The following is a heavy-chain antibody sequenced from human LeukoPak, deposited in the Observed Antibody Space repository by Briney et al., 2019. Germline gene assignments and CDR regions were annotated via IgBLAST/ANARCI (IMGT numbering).Heavy chain of an antibody. CDR3: ARDRATGYYYYYGMDV. V-gene: IGHV4-59*01. CDR1: GGSISSYY. D-gene: IGHD5-12*01. J-gene: IGHJ6*02. CDR2: IYYSGST. Sequence: SSETLSLTCTVSGGSISSYYWSWIRQPPGKGLEWIGYIYYSGSTNYNPSLKSRVTISVDTSKNQFSLKLSSVTAADTAVYYCARDRATGYYYYYGMDVWGQGTTVTVSS.